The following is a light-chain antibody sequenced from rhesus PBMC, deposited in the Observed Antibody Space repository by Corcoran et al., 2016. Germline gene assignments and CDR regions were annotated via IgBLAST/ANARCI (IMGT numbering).Light chain of an antibody. Sequence: DIQMTQSPSSLSASVGDRVTITCRASQDITNDLAWYQQKPGETPKFLIYEASSLQSGIPSRFSGSGSGTDFTFTISSLQPEDFATYYCQHYYTTPFTFGPGTKRDIK. CDR3: QHYYTTPFT. CDR2: EAS. V-gene: IGKV1-25*01. CDR1: QDITND. J-gene: IGKJ3*01.